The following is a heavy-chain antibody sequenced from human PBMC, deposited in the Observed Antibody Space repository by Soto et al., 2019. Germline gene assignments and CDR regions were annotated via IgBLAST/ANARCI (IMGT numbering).Heavy chain of an antibody. CDR3: ARQVTGTAVYFDY. Sequence: ASVKVSCKASGGTFSSYAISWVRQAPGQGLEWMGGIIPIFGTANYAQKFQGRVTITADESTSTAYMELSSLRSEDTAVYYCARQVTGTAVYFDYWGQGTLVTVSS. V-gene: IGHV1-69*13. CDR2: IIPIFGTA. CDR1: GGTFSSYA. D-gene: IGHD1-20*01. J-gene: IGHJ4*02.